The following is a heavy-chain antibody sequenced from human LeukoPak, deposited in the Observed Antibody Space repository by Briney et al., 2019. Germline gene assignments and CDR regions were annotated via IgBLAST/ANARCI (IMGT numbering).Heavy chain of an antibody. CDR2: INWNGGTT. CDR1: GFTFNDYG. D-gene: IGHD3-22*01. V-gene: IGHV3-20*04. J-gene: IGHJ4*02. CDR3: ARDKHYYDSSNYV. Sequence: TGGSLRLSCAASGFTFNDYGMSWVRQGPGKGLEWVSGINWNGGTTGYADSVKGRFTISRDNAKNSLYLQMNSLRAEDTALYYCARDKHYYDSSNYVWGRGTLVTVSS.